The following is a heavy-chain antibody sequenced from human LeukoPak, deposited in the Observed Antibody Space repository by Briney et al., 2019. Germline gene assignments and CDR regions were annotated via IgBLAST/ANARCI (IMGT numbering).Heavy chain of an antibody. CDR1: GGSFSGYY. V-gene: IGHV3-33*08. Sequence: LSLTCAVYGGSFSGYYWSWIRQPPGKGLEWVAVIWYDGSNKYYADSVKGRFTISRDNSKNTLYLQMNSLRAEDTAVYYCARDRRESGDYYFDYWGQGTLVTVSS. J-gene: IGHJ4*02. CDR2: IWYDGSNK. D-gene: IGHD3-10*01. CDR3: ARDRRESGDYYFDY.